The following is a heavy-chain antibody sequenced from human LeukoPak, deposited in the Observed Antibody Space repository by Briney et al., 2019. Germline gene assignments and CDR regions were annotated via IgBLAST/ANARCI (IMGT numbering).Heavy chain of an antibody. D-gene: IGHD3-16*01. CDR2: IYYSGST. V-gene: IGHV4-38-2*02. CDR3: ARAQFGRGYFDY. CDR1: GYSISSGYY. J-gene: IGHJ4*02. Sequence: SETLSLTCTVSGYSISSGYYWGWIRQPPGKGLEWIGYIYYSGSTNYNPSLKSRVTISVDTSKNQFSLKLSSVTAADTAVYYCARAQFGRGYFDYWGQGTLVTVSS.